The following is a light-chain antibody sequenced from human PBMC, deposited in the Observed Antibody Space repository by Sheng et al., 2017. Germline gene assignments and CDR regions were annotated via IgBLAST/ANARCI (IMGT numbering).Light chain of an antibody. V-gene: IGKV1-17*01. J-gene: IGKJ3*01. Sequence: IQMTQSPSSLSASVGDRVTITCRASQDIRADLGWYQQKPGKAPKLLIFSASTLHTGVPSRFGGSGSGTDFALSISRLEPEDFAVYYCQQYGTSPFTFGPGTKVHIK. CDR1: QDIRAD. CDR2: SAS. CDR3: QQYGTSPFT.